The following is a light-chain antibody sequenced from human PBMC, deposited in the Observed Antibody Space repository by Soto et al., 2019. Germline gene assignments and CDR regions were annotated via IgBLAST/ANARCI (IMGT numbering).Light chain of an antibody. V-gene: IGKV3-15*01. Sequence: ETVMTQSPASLSVSPGDRATLSCRASQSVSSKLAWYQQKPGQAPRLLIYRASTRATDIPDRFSGSGSGTEFTLTISSLQSEDFAVYYCQQYNNWPPATFGQGTKVDIK. CDR1: QSVSSK. CDR3: QQYNNWPPAT. CDR2: RAS. J-gene: IGKJ1*01.